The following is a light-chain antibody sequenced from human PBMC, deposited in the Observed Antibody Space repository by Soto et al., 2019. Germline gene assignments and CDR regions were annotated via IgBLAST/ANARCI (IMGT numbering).Light chain of an antibody. CDR1: QTVSSS. V-gene: IGKV3-11*01. CDR3: QHYNNWPPWT. Sequence: IVLTQSPATLSLSPGERATLSCRASQTVSSSLAWYQQKPGQAPRLLIYEASNRATGIPARFSGSGSGTEFTLTISTLQSEDFAIYYCQHYNNWPPWTFGQGTKVDIK. J-gene: IGKJ1*01. CDR2: EAS.